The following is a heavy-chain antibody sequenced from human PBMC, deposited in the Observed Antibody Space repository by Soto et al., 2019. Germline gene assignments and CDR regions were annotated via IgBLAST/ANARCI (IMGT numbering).Heavy chain of an antibody. CDR1: GGTFNTYA. D-gene: IGHD3-10*01. V-gene: IGHV1-69*19. Sequence: QVQLVQSGAEMKKPGSSVKVSCQSSGGTFNTYAMNWVRPAPGQGPEWMGDISPMFGAANYAPKLQGRVTITADESTGTSYMQLSSLTSEDTALYFCAREVQVHTPAFVYWGQGTLVTVSS. J-gene: IGHJ4*02. CDR3: AREVQVHTPAFVY. CDR2: ISPMFGAA.